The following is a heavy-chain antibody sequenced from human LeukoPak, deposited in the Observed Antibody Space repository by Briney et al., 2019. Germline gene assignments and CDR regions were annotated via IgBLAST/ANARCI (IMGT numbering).Heavy chain of an antibody. CDR1: GHAFTVYY. CDR3: TRGVSIATRSAYYFDY. D-gene: IGHD6-6*01. Sequence: ASVKVSRKASGHAFTVYYMHWVRQAPGQGVEWMGWINPNSGGTNYAQKFQGRVTMTRDTSISTAYMELSRLRSDDTAVYYCTRGVSIATRSAYYFDYWGQGTLVTVSS. CDR2: INPNSGGT. J-gene: IGHJ4*02. V-gene: IGHV1-2*02.